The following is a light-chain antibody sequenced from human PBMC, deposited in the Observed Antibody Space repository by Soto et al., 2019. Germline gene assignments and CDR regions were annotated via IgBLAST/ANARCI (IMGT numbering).Light chain of an antibody. CDR3: TSYTSSSTYV. V-gene: IGLV2-14*01. J-gene: IGLJ1*01. Sequence: QSVLTQPASVSGSPGQSITISCTGTSSDIGAYNYVSWYQQHPGKAPKLMIYNVRDRPSGVSNRFSGSKSGNTASLTISGLQAEDEADYYGTSYTSSSTYVFGTGTKLTVL. CDR2: NVR. CDR1: SSDIGAYNY.